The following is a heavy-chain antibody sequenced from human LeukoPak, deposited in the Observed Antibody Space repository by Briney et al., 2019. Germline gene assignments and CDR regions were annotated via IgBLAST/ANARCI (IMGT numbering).Heavy chain of an antibody. J-gene: IGHJ4*02. CDR1: GGSISSTNHY. Sequence: KPSETLSLTCTVSGGSISSTNHYCGWIRQPPGKGLEWIGSMSDSGSTYYNPSLKSRVTISKDTSKNQFSLKLSSVTAADTAVYYCARGVRYYGSGSYYQDFFFDYWGQGTLVTVSS. D-gene: IGHD3-10*01. V-gene: IGHV4-39*07. CDR2: MSDSGST. CDR3: ARGVRYYGSGSYYQDFFFDY.